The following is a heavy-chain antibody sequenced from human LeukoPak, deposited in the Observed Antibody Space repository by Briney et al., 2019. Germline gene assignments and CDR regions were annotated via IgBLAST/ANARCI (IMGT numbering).Heavy chain of an antibody. V-gene: IGHV3-30*02. CDR2: IRYNGNNQ. D-gene: IGHD3-10*01. CDR3: AKDSAFYYIDV. Sequence: PGGSLRLSCAASGFTFNNYGMHWVRQAPGKGLEWVAFIRYNGNNQYYADSVKDRFTISRDNSKNTLYLQMNSLKGDDTAVYYCAKDSAFYYIDVWGKGTTVTVSS. J-gene: IGHJ6*03. CDR1: GFTFNNYG.